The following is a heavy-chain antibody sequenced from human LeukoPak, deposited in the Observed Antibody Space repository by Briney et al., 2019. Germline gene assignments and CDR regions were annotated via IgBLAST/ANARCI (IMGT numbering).Heavy chain of an antibody. CDR3: ARASASRTNSNSYYFETTKKNGFDV. CDR1: GYTFNNYG. V-gene: IGHV1-18*01. D-gene: IGHD3-22*01. Sequence: ASVKVSCKTSGYTFNNYGYTWVRQAPGQGLEWMGWISAYNGDKDYAQKFQGRVTMTTDTSTRTAYMEVRSLSSDDTAAYYCARASASRTNSNSYYFETTKKNGFDVWGQGTMVTVSS. J-gene: IGHJ3*01. CDR2: ISAYNGDK.